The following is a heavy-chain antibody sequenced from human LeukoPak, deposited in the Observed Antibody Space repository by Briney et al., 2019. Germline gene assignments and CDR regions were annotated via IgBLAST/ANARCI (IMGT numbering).Heavy chain of an antibody. Sequence: ASVKVSCTVSGSSLTELSLYWVRQAPGKGLEWMGGFDVIDGETFYAQKFQGRVTMTEASSADTAYMELRSLTSDDTALFYCAAGRPYSLLDYWGQGTLVTVSS. CDR1: GSSLTELS. J-gene: IGHJ4*02. V-gene: IGHV1-24*01. CDR3: AAGRPYSLLDY. CDR2: FDVIDGET. D-gene: IGHD5-18*01.